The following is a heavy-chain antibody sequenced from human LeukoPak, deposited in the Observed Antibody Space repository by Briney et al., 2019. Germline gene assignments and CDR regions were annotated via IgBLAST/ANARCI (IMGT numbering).Heavy chain of an antibody. V-gene: IGHV4-34*01. Sequence: SETLSLTCAVYGGSFSGYYWSWIRQPPGKGLEWIGEINHSGSTNYNPSLKSRVTISVDTSKNQFSLKLSSVTAADTAVYYCARTSGYTDSWGQGTLVTVSS. CDR3: ARTSGYTDS. CDR1: GGSFSGYY. J-gene: IGHJ4*02. D-gene: IGHD3-22*01. CDR2: INHSGST.